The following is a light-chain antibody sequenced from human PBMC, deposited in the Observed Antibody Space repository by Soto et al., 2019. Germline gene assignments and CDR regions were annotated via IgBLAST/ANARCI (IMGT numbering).Light chain of an antibody. Sequence: EVVLTQSPGILSLSPGGRATLSCRASQSVNSCYFAWDQQKLGKAPRLLIYGESSRATGIPERFSGSGSGTDFTLTISRLEPEDLGVYYCQQHGNLPYTFGQGTKLEIK. CDR2: GES. J-gene: IGKJ2*01. CDR1: QSVNSCY. CDR3: QQHGNLPYT. V-gene: IGKV3-20*01.